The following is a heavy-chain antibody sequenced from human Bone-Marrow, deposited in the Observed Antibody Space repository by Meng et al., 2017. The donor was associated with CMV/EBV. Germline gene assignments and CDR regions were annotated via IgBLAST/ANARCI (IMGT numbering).Heavy chain of an antibody. D-gene: IGHD2-2*01. V-gene: IGHV3-21*01. Sequence: GGSLRLSCAASGFPFGSYWMTWVRQAPGKGLEWVSSISSSSSYIYYADSVKGRFTISRDNAKNSLYLQMNSLRAEDTAVYYCARDLYCSSTSCYHYWGQGTLVTVSS. CDR2: ISSSSSYI. J-gene: IGHJ4*02. CDR3: ARDLYCSSTSCYHY. CDR1: GFPFGSYW.